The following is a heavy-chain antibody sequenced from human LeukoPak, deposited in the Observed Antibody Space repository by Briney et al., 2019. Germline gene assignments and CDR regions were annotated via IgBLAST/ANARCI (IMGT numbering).Heavy chain of an antibody. CDR2: LNPNSGNR. CDR1: GYTFTNYD. CDR3: ARGYYDSSGRPGGAFDI. D-gene: IGHD3-22*01. V-gene: IGHV1-8*03. J-gene: IGHJ3*02. Sequence: ASVKVSCKASGYTFTNYDINWVRQATGQGLEWMGWLNPNSGNRDCAQKFQGRLTITRDTSASTAYMELSSLRSEDTAVYYCARGYYDSSGRPGGAFDIWGQGTMVTVSS.